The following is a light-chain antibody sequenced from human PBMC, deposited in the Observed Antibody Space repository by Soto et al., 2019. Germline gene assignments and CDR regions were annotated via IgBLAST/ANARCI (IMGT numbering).Light chain of an antibody. CDR2: AAS. Sequence: DIQMTQSPSSLSAXXXXXXXXTCRASQSXSTYLNWYQQKPGKAPKLLIYAASSLQSGVPSRFGGSGSGTDFTLTISSLQPEDFATYYCQQSYSTPRTFGQGTKLEIK. CDR3: QQSYSTPRT. V-gene: IGKV1-39*01. J-gene: IGKJ2*01. CDR1: QSXSTY.